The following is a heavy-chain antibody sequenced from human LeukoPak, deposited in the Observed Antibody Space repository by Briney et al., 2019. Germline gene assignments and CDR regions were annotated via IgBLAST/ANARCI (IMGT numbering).Heavy chain of an antibody. CDR2: IYHSGST. D-gene: IGHD3-22*01. CDR1: DYSISSGYY. Sequence: SETLSLTCTVSDYSISSGYYWGWIRQPPGKGLEWIGTIYHSGSTYYNPSLKSRVTISVDTSKNQFSLKLSSVTAADTAVYSCARRNYYDSSGYVSVEWSQGTLVTVSS. V-gene: IGHV4-38-2*02. CDR3: ARRNYYDSSGYVSVE. J-gene: IGHJ4*02.